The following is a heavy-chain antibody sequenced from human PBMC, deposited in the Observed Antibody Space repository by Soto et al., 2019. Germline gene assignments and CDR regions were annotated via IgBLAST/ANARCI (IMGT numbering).Heavy chain of an antibody. J-gene: IGHJ6*02. D-gene: IGHD3-10*01. V-gene: IGHV6-1*01. CDR3: ARGSYGSGSRGYYYYGMDV. Sequence: SQTLSLTCAISGDSVSSNSAAWNWIRQSPSRGLEWLGRTYYRSKWYNDYAVSVKSRITINPDTSKNQFSLQLNSVTPEDTAVYYCARGSYGSGSRGYYYYGMDVWGQGTTVTVSS. CDR2: TYYRSKWYN. CDR1: GDSVSSNSAA.